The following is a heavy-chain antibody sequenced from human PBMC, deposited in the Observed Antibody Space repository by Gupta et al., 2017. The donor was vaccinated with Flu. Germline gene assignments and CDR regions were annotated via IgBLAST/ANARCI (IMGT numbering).Heavy chain of an antibody. J-gene: IGHJ4*02. CDR3: ARADSSGSIGSVDY. Sequence: EVQLVESGGGLVQPGGSLRLSCAASGFTFSSYDMTWVRQATGKGLEWVSAIGTAGDTYYPGSVKGRFTISRENAKNSLYLQMNSLRAGDTAVYYCARADSSGSIGSVDYWGQGTLVTVSS. V-gene: IGHV3-13*01. D-gene: IGHD6-19*01. CDR1: GFTFSSYD. CDR2: IGTAGDT.